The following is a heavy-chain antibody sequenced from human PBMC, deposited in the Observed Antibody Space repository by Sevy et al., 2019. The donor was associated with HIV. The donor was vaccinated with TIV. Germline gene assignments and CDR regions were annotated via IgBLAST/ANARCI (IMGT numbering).Heavy chain of an antibody. V-gene: IGHV3-23*01. CDR1: GFTFSSYA. J-gene: IGHJ6*02. D-gene: IGHD2-15*01. CDR2: ISGSGGST. CDR3: AKVPVVKEAFDV. Sequence: GGSLRLSCAASGFTFSSYAMSWVRQAPGKGLEWVSAISGSGGSTYYADSVKGRFTISRNNSKNKLYLQMSCLRAEDTAVYYCAKVPVVKEAFDVWGQGTTVTVSS.